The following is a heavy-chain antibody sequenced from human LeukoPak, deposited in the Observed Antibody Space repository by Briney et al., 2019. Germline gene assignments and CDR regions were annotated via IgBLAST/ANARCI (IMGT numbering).Heavy chain of an antibody. CDR1: GGSFSGYY. CDR2: IYTSGNT. D-gene: IGHD3-16*01. J-gene: IGHJ6*02. Sequence: SETLSLTCAVYGGSFSGYYWSWIRQPAGKGLEWIGRIYTSGNTNCNPSLKSRITMSLDTSKNQISLKLSSVTAADTAVYYCAKGAYYGDVWGQGTTVTVSS. CDR3: AKGAYYGDV. V-gene: IGHV4-59*10.